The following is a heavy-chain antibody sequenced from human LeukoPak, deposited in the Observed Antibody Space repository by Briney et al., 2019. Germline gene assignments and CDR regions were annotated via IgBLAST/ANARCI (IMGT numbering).Heavy chain of an antibody. CDR2: IYTSGST. CDR1: GGSISSYY. CDR3: GVRGVIATGDTKWFDP. V-gene: IGHV4-4*07. D-gene: IGHD3-10*01. Sequence: SETLSLTCTVSGGSISSYYWSWIRQPAGKGLEWIGRIYTSGSTNYNPSLKSRVTTSVDTSKNQFSLKLSSVTAADTAVYYCGVRGVIATGDTKWFDPWGQGTLVTVSS. J-gene: IGHJ5*02.